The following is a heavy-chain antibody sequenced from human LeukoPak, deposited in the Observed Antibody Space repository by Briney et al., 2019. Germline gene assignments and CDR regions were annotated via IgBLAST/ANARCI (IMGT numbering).Heavy chain of an antibody. D-gene: IGHD2-2*01. J-gene: IGHJ5*02. V-gene: IGHV4-34*01. CDR1: GGSFSGYY. CDR2: INHSGST. Sequence: SETLSLTCAVYGGSFSGYYWSWIRQPPGKGLEWIGEINHSGSTNYNPSLKSRVTISVDTSKNQFSLKLSSVTAADTAVHYCAREEAIVVVPAAPYNWFDPWGQGTLVTVSS. CDR3: AREEAIVVVPAAPYNWFDP.